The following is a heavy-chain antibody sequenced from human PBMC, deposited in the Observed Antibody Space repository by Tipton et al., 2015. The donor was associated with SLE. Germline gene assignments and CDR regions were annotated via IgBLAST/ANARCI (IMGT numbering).Heavy chain of an antibody. V-gene: IGHV3-15*01. CDR3: TTGLIGYWYFDL. CDR2: IKSKTDGGTT. CDR1: GFTFSNAW. Sequence: GSLRLSCAASGFTFSNAWMSWVRQAPGKGLEWVGRIKSKTDGGTTDYAAPVKGRFTISRDDSKNTLYLQMNSLKTEDTAVYYCTTGLIGYWYFDLWGRGTLVTVSS. D-gene: IGHD3-16*01. J-gene: IGHJ2*01.